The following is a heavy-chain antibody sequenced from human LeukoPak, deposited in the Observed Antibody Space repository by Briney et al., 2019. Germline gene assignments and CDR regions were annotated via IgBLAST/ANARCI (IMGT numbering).Heavy chain of an antibody. J-gene: IGHJ3*02. CDR2: ISSSSSYI. V-gene: IGHV3-21*01. CDR1: GFTFSSYS. D-gene: IGHD1-26*01. Sequence: AGGSLRLSXAASGFTFSSYSMNWVRQAPGEGLEWVSSISSSSSYIYYADSVKGRFTISRDNAKNSLYLQMNSLRAEDTAVYYCARVKWELPRRMGYAFDIWGQGTMVTVSS. CDR3: ARVKWELPRRMGYAFDI.